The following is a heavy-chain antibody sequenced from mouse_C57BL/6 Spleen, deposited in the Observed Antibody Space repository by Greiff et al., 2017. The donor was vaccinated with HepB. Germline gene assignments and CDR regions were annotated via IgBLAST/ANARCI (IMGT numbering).Heavy chain of an antibody. Sequence: EVQLHESGPGLVKPSQSLSLTCSVTGYSITSGYYWNWIRQFPGNKLEWMGYISYDGSNNYNPSLKNRISITRDTSKNQFFLKLNSVTTEDTATYYCARDYYGSNWYFDVWGTGTTVTVSS. D-gene: IGHD1-1*01. CDR2: ISYDGSN. J-gene: IGHJ1*03. V-gene: IGHV3-6*01. CDR3: ARDYYGSNWYFDV. CDR1: GYSITSGYY.